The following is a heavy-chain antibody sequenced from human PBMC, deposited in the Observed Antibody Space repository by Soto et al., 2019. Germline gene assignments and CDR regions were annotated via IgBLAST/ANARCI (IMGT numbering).Heavy chain of an antibody. V-gene: IGHV3-66*04. CDR1: GITVSNNY. CDR3: ARPSGSGWPYFGMDV. J-gene: IGHJ6*02. CDR2: IYAGGTA. D-gene: IGHD6-19*01. Sequence: EVQLVESGGGLVQPGGSLRLSCVVSGITVSNNYMSWVRLGPGKGLEWVTVIYAGGTAYYAESVKGRFTISRDESKNTVYLQMNSVRAEDTAVYYCARPSGSGWPYFGMDVWGQGTTVTVSS.